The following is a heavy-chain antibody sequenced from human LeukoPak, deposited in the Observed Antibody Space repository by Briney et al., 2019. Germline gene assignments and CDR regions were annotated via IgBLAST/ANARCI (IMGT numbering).Heavy chain of an antibody. V-gene: IGHV3-53*01. CDR1: GFTVSSNY. CDR2: IYSGGST. CDR3: ARERVVVAGTKDYYYYGMDV. D-gene: IGHD6-19*01. Sequence: GGSLRLSCAASGFTVSSNYMSWVRQAPGKGLEWVSVIYSGGSTYYADSVKGRFTISRDNSKNTLYLQMNSLRAEDTAVYYCARERVVVAGTKDYYYYGMDVWGQGTTVTVFS. J-gene: IGHJ6*02.